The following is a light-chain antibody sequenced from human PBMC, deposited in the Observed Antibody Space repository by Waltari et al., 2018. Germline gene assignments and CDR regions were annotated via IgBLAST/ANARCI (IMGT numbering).Light chain of an antibody. Sequence: QSVLTQPPSVSAAPGQKVTIYCSGSSSNIGNNYVSWYQQLPGKAPKLLIYENNKRPSGIPDRFSGSKSGTSATLGITGLQTGDEADYYCGTWDSSLSAVVFGGGTKLTVL. CDR3: GTWDSSLSAVV. J-gene: IGLJ2*01. CDR1: SSNIGNNY. V-gene: IGLV1-51*02. CDR2: ENN.